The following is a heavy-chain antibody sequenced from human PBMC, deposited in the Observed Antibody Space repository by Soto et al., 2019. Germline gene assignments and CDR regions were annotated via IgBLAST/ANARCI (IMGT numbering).Heavy chain of an antibody. V-gene: IGHV1-8*01. Sequence: QVPLVQSGAEVKKPGASVKVSCKASGYTFASYDINWVRQATGQGLEWMGWMNPNSGNTGFAQKFQGRVTMTRNSSISTAYMELSSLRSDDTDVYYCARGLTSGDYYVDYWGQGTLVTVSS. J-gene: IGHJ4*02. CDR2: MNPNSGNT. CDR1: GYTFASYD. CDR3: ARGLTSGDYYVDY. D-gene: IGHD4-17*01.